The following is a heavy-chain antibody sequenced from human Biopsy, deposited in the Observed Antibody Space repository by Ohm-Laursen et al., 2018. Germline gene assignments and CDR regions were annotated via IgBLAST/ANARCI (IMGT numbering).Heavy chain of an antibody. CDR1: DKSINKYY. J-gene: IGHJ4*02. CDR3: AKGRDDNGGVYFGS. V-gene: IGHV4-4*07. CDR2: ILFSGDT. D-gene: IGHD4-23*01. Sequence: SQTLSLTCTVTDKSINKYYWSWLRQPAGKGLEYIGRILFSGDTNPDYNPSLKSRVTMSVDTSKNQFSLRLSSVTAADTAVYYCAKGRDDNGGVYFGSWGQGTLVTVSS.